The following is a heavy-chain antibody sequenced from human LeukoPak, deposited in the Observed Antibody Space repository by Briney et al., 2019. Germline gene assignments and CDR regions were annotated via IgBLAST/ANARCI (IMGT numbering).Heavy chain of an antibody. Sequence: GGSLRLSCAASGFTFSNYAMSWVRQAPGKGLEWVSAISGSGSSTYYANSVKGRFTISRDNSKNTLYLQMNSLRAEDTAVYYCARRVVVPAAPYYFDYWGQGTLVTVSS. J-gene: IGHJ4*02. CDR1: GFTFSNYA. V-gene: IGHV3-23*01. CDR2: ISGSGSST. CDR3: ARRVVVPAAPYYFDY. D-gene: IGHD2-2*01.